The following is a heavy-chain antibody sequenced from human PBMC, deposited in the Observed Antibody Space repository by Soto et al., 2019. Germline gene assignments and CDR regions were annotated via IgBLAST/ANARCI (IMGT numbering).Heavy chain of an antibody. Sequence: GGSLRLSCAASGFTFSSYGMHWVRQAPGKGLEWVAVIWYDGSNKYYADSVKGRFTISRDNSKNTLYLQMNSLRAEDTAVYYCAREEMATTHFDYWGQGTLVTVSS. D-gene: IGHD5-12*01. CDR3: AREEMATTHFDY. CDR2: IWYDGSNK. J-gene: IGHJ4*02. CDR1: GFTFSSYG. V-gene: IGHV3-33*01.